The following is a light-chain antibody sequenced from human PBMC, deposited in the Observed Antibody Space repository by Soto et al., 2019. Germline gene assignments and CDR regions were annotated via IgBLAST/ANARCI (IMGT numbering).Light chain of an antibody. J-gene: IGLJ2*01. CDR1: SSDVGGYDY. V-gene: IGLV2-14*01. CDR3: SSYTTIGTYVL. Sequence: QSALTQPASVSGSPGQSITISCTGTSSDVGGYDYVSWYQQHPGKAPKLMIYDVTNRPSGVSNRFSDSKSGNTASLTISGLQAEDEADYFCSSYTTIGTYVLFGGGTKLTVL. CDR2: DVT.